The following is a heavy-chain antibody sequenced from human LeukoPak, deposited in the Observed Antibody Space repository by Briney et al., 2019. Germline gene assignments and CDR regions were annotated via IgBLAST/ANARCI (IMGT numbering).Heavy chain of an antibody. CDR1: GFTFSSYA. D-gene: IGHD3-9*01. CDR3: ARGDDILTGYYWGCCQGIDY. Sequence: PGGSLRLSCAASGFTFSSYAMHWVRQAPGKGLEWVAVISYDGSNKYYADSVKGRFTISRDNSKNTLYLQMNSLRAEDTAVYYCARGDDILTGYYWGCCQGIDYWGQGTLVTVSS. CDR2: ISYDGSNK. J-gene: IGHJ4*02. V-gene: IGHV3-30-3*01.